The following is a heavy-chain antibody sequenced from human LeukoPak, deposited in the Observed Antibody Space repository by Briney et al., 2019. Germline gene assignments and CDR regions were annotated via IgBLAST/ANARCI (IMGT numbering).Heavy chain of an antibody. V-gene: IGHV4-34*01. D-gene: IGHD2-2*01. Sequence: PSETLSLTCAVYGGSFSGYYCSWIRQPPGKGLEWIGEINHSESTNYNPSLKSRITISVDTSKNQFSLKLTSVTAADTAVYYCARPPYCSSTSCYRAFDIWGQGTMVTVSS. CDR3: ARPPYCSSTSCYRAFDI. CDR1: GGSFSGYY. CDR2: INHSEST. J-gene: IGHJ3*02.